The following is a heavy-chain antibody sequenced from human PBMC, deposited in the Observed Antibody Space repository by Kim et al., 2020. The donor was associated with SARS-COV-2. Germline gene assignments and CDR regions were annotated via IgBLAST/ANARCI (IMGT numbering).Heavy chain of an antibody. CDR3: ARDAIRGLYYYDSSGYSQMDV. CDR1: GFTVSSNY. Sequence: GGSLRLSCAASGFTVSSNYMSWVRQAPGKGLEWVSVIYSGGSTYYADSVKGRFTISRDNSKNTLYLQMNSLRAEDTAVYYCARDAIRGLYYYDSSGYSQMDVWGQGTTVTVSS. J-gene: IGHJ6*02. D-gene: IGHD3-22*01. V-gene: IGHV3-53*01. CDR2: IYSGGST.